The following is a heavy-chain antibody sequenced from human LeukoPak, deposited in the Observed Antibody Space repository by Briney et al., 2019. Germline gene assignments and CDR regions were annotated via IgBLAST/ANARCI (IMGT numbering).Heavy chain of an antibody. Sequence: SETLSLTCTVSGGSISSDYWSWIRQPPGKGLEWIGNIYSSGSTSFNPSLKSRVTISPDTSKNQFSLKLSSATAADTAVYYCASGSSGSYYNAWGQGTLVTVSS. CDR3: ASGSSGSYYNA. J-gene: IGHJ5*02. D-gene: IGHD3-10*01. V-gene: IGHV4-4*09. CDR1: GGSISSDY. CDR2: IYSSGST.